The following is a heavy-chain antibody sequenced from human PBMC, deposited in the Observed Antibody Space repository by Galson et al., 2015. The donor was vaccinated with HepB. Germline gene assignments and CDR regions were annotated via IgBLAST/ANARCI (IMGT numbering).Heavy chain of an antibody. D-gene: IGHD1-26*01. Sequence: SVKVSCKASGYTFTSNHMHWVRQAPGQGLEWMGIINPSVGSTSYAQKFQGRVTMTRDTSTSTVYMELSSLRSEDTAVFYCANSPRGRSDAFDIWGQGTMVTVSS. CDR2: INPSVGST. V-gene: IGHV1-46*01. CDR1: GYTFTSNH. J-gene: IGHJ3*02. CDR3: ANSPRGRSDAFDI.